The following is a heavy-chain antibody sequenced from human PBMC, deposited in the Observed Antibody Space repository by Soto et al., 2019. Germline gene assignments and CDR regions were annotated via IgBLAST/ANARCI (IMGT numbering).Heavy chain of an antibody. V-gene: IGHV1-18*01. Sequence: ASVKVSCKASGYTFTSYGISWVRQAPGQGLEWMGWISAYNGNTDYAQKLQGRVTMTEDTSTNTAYMELSSLRSEDTAVYYCATQDDSSGYYGNYFDYWGQGTLVTVS. D-gene: IGHD3-22*01. CDR1: GYTFTSYG. CDR2: ISAYNGNT. CDR3: ATQDDSSGYYGNYFDY. J-gene: IGHJ4*02.